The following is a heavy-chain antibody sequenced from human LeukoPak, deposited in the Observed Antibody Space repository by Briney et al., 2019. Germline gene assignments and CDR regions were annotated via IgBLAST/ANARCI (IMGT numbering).Heavy chain of an antibody. V-gene: IGHV1-8*01. CDR3: ARSQGVVIHRMYFQH. D-gene: IGHD2-21*01. CDR2: MNPNSGNT. CDR1: GYTFTSYD. Sequence: ASVKVSCKASGYTFTSYDINWVRQATGQGLEWMGWMNPNSGNTGYAQKFQGRVTMTRNTSISTAYMELISLRSEDTAVYYCARSQGVVIHRMYFQHWGQGTLVTVSS. J-gene: IGHJ1*01.